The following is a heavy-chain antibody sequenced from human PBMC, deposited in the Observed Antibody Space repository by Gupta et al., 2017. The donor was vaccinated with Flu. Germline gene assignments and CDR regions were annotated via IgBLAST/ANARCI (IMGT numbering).Heavy chain of an antibody. D-gene: IGHD3-16*01. J-gene: IGHJ4*02. CDR1: FSTYP. Sequence: FSTYPMIWVRQAPGKGLEWLSAIGATGDNTYYADSVRGRFTTSRDNSKNTLYLQMNSLSAEDTALYYCAKRGSWGFFDYWGQGALVTVSS. CDR3: AKRGSWGFFDY. CDR2: IGATGDNT. V-gene: IGHV3-23*01.